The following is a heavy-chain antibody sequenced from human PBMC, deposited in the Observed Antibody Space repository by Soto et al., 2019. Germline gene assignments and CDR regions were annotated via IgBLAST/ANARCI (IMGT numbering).Heavy chain of an antibody. Sequence: QTGGSLRLSCATSGFTFASCALGWVRQGPKKGLEWVSTISGGSWVTKYADSVKGRFTISRDNSKDTLYLQMNSLSAEDTAIYYCAKAPFDIGAVPPPIDYLGQGTLVTVSS. J-gene: IGHJ4*02. CDR1: GFTFASCA. CDR2: ISGGSWVT. CDR3: AKAPFDIGAVPPPIDY. D-gene: IGHD2-15*01. V-gene: IGHV3-23*01.